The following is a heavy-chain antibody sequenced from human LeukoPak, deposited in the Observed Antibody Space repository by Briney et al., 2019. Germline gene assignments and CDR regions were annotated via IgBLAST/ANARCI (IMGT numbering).Heavy chain of an antibody. D-gene: IGHD1-14*01. V-gene: IGHV4-59*01. Sequence: SETLSLTCSVSGGSIRSYYWNWIRQSPGKGLEWIGYIYYSVSINYNPSFKSRVTMSVDTSKNQFSLKLHSVTAADTAMYYCARSLGITSLDYWGQGMLVTVPS. J-gene: IGHJ4*02. CDR3: ARSLGITSLDY. CDR1: GGSIRSYY. CDR2: IYYSVSI.